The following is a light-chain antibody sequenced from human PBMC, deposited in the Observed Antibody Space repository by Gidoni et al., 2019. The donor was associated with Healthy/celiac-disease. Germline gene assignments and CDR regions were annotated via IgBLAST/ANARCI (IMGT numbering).Light chain of an antibody. Sequence: DIVLTQSPATLSLSPGERATLSCRASQSVSSYLAWYQQKPGQAPRLLIYDASNRATGIPARFSGSGSGTDFTHTISSLEPEDFAGYYCQQRRTFGGGTKVEIK. CDR2: DAS. J-gene: IGKJ4*01. CDR3: QQRRT. CDR1: QSVSSY. V-gene: IGKV3-11*01.